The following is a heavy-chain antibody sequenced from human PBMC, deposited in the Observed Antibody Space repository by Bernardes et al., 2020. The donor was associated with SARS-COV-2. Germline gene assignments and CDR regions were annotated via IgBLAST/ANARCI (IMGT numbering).Heavy chain of an antibody. J-gene: IGHJ5*02. CDR2: ISSSSSYI. CDR1: GFSFSDCV. V-gene: IGHV3-21*01. D-gene: IGHD3-10*01. CDR3: ARDSRVYYGSGSYYAHNWFDP. Sequence: GGSLRLSCSASGFSFSDCVMSWVRQAPGKGLEWVSSISSSSSYIYYADSVKGRFTISRDNAKNSLYLQMNSLRAEDTAVYYCARDSRVYYGSGSYYAHNWFDPWGQGTLVTVSS.